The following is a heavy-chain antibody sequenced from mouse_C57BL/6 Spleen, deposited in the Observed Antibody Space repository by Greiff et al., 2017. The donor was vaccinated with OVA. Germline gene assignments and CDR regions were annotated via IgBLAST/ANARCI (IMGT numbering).Heavy chain of an antibody. J-gene: IGHJ4*01. CDR2: INPSTGGT. CDR1: GYSFTGYY. Sequence: EVQLQQSGPELVKPGASVKISCKASGYSFTGYYLNWVKQSPEKSLEWIGEINPSTGGTTSNQKFKAKATLTVDKSSSTAYMQLKSLTSEDAAVYYGARNVRGAMDYWGQGTSVTVSS. CDR3: ARNVRGAMDY. V-gene: IGHV1-42*01.